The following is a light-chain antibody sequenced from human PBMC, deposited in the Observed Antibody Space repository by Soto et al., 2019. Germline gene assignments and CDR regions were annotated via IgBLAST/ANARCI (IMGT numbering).Light chain of an antibody. CDR1: SSNIGSNY. CDR2: TNN. CDR3: AAWDDSLGALG. Sequence: QSVLTQPPSASGTPGQRVTISCSGSSSNIGSNYVYWYQQLPGTAPKLLIYTNNQRPSGVPDRFSGSKSGTSGSLAISGLRSEDEADYYCAAWDDSLGALGFGGGTEVTVL. V-gene: IGLV1-47*01. J-gene: IGLJ3*02.